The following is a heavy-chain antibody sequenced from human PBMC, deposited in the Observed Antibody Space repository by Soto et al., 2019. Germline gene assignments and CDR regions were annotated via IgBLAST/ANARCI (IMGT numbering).Heavy chain of an antibody. Sequence: EVQLVDSGGGLVQPGESLRLSCAGSGFTFSAYAMSWVRQAPGKGLEWVSSISASAITTYNTDSVRGRFTISRDNSRNTVYLQMNSLRAEDTAVYFCAKPPGFFNVVPAYFDYWGGGTRVTVSS. CDR3: AKPPGFFNVVPAYFDY. CDR2: ISASAITT. J-gene: IGHJ4*02. D-gene: IGHD2-15*01. V-gene: IGHV3-23*04. CDR1: GFTFSAYA.